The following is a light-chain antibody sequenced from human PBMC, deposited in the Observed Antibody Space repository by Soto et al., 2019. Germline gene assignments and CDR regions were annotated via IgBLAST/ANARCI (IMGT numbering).Light chain of an antibody. CDR3: QQLKSYPQST. Sequence: DIQLTQSPSFLSASVGDRVTITCRASQGIRSYLAWYQQKPGKAPKLLMYAVSTLQSGVPSRFSGSESGTEFTLTISSLQPEDSATYYCQQLKSYPQSTFGGGTKVEIK. CDR1: QGIRSY. V-gene: IGKV1-9*01. J-gene: IGKJ4*01. CDR2: AVS.